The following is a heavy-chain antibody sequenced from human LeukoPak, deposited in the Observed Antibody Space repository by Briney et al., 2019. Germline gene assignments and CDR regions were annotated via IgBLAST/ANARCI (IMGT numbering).Heavy chain of an antibody. CDR2: ISYDGNNK. J-gene: IGHJ4*02. D-gene: IGHD6-19*01. V-gene: IGHV3-30-3*01. Sequence: PGGSLRLSCAASGFSFNSYSMHWVRQAPGKGLEWVAVISYDGNNKYYAESVKGRFTISRDNSKNTLYLQMNGLRGEDTAVHHCARVYTSGWSLPLDYWGQGILVTVSS. CDR3: ARVYTSGWSLPLDY. CDR1: GFSFNSYS.